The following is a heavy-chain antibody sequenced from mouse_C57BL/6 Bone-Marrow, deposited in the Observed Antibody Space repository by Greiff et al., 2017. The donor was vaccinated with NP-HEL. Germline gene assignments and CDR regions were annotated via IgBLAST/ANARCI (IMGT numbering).Heavy chain of an antibody. J-gene: IGHJ4*01. CDR2: INPNNGGT. D-gene: IGHD1-1*01. Sequence: EVQLQQSGPELVKPGASVKISCKASGYTFTDYYMNWVKQSHGKSLEWIGDINPNNGGTSSNQKFKGKATLTVDKSSSTAYMELRSLTSEDSAVYYCARAPAYYYGSSYVGYAMDDWGQGTSVTVSS. V-gene: IGHV1-26*01. CDR1: GYTFTDYY. CDR3: ARAPAYYYGSSYVGYAMDD.